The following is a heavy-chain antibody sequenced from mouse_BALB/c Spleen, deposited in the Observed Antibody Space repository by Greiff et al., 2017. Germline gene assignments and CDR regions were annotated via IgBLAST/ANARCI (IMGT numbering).Heavy chain of an antibody. D-gene: IGHD1-2*01. CDR1: GYTFTDYV. CDR3: ARGYHYYGYGFDY. J-gene: IGHJ2*01. V-gene: IGHV1-55*01. Sequence: QVQLQQSGPELVKPGASVKMSCKASGYTFTDYVISWVKLRPGQGLEWIGDIYPGSGSTNYNEKFKSKATLTVDTSSSTAYMQLSSLASEDSALYYCARGYHYYGYGFDYWGQGTTLTVSS. CDR2: IYPGSGST.